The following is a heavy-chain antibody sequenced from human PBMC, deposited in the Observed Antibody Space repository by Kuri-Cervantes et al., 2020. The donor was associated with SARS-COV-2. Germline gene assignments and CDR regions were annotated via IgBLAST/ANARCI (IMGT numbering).Heavy chain of an antibody. CDR1: GGSISSYY. CDR3: ARGGRIAVAGILLPLYYYGMDV. D-gene: IGHD6-19*01. J-gene: IGHJ6*02. CDR2: INHSGST. Sequence: SETLSLTCTVSGGSISSYYWSWIRQPPGKGLEWIGEINHSGSTNYNPSLKSRVTTSVDTSKNQFSLKLSSVTAADTAVYYCARGGRIAVAGILLPLYYYGMDVWGQGTTVTVSS. V-gene: IGHV4-34*01.